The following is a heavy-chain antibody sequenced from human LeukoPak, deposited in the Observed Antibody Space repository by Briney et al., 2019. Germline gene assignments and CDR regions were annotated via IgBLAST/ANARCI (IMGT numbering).Heavy chain of an antibody. CDR2: INHGGST. Sequence: PSETLSLTCAVYGGSFSGYYWSWIRQPPGKGLEWIGEINHGGSTNYNPSLKSRVTISVDTSKNQFSLKLSSVTAADTAVYYCARTFLRIAARPGFDYWGQGTLVTVSS. D-gene: IGHD6-6*01. CDR3: ARTFLRIAARPGFDY. CDR1: GGSFSGYY. J-gene: IGHJ4*02. V-gene: IGHV4-34*01.